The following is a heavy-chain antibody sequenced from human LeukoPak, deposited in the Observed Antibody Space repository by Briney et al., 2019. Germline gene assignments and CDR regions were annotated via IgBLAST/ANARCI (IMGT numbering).Heavy chain of an antibody. D-gene: IGHD2-15*01. J-gene: IGHJ5*02. Sequence: SVKVSCKASGGTFSSYAISWVRQVPGQGLEWMGGIIPIFGTANYAQKFQGRVTITADESTSTAYMELSSLRSEDTAVYYCAREYRRGYCSGGSCLRGVDPWGQGTLVTVSS. V-gene: IGHV1-69*13. CDR1: GGTFSSYA. CDR3: AREYRRGYCSGGSCLRGVDP. CDR2: IIPIFGTA.